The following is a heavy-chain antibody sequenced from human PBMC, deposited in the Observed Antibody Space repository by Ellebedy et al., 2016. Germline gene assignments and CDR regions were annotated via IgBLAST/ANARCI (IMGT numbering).Heavy chain of an antibody. CDR1: GGSFSGYY. J-gene: IGHJ4*02. Sequence: SETLSLXXAVYGGSFSGYYWSWIRQPPGKGLEWIGEINNSGNTNYNPSPKRRVTISVDTSKNQFSLKLSSVTAADTAVYYCASDPLTGYYFDYWGQGTLVTVSS. CDR3: ASDPLTGYYFDY. CDR2: INNSGNT. D-gene: IGHD7-27*01. V-gene: IGHV4-34*01.